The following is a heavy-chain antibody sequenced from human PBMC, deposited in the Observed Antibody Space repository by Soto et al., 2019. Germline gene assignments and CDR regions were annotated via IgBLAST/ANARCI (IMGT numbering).Heavy chain of an antibody. CDR2: ISAYNGNT. CDR3: ARVRTELRFLVRGLPDY. J-gene: IGHJ4*02. Sequence: GASVKVSCKASGYTFTSYGISWVRQAPGQGLEWMGWISAYNGNTNYAQKLQGRVTMTTDTSTSTAYMELRSLRSDDTAVYYCARVRTELRFLVRGLPDYWGQGTLVTVSS. V-gene: IGHV1-18*04. CDR1: GYTFTSYG. D-gene: IGHD3-3*01.